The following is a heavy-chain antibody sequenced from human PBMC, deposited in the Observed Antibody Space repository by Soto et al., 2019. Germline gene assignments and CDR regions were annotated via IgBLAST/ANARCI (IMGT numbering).Heavy chain of an antibody. CDR3: AIYYDSSCYYYVPDTFDY. CDR1: GGTFSSYA. V-gene: IGHV1-69*12. J-gene: IGHJ4*02. D-gene: IGHD3-22*01. Sequence: QVQLVQSGAEVKKPGSSVKVSCKASGGTFSSYAISWVRQAPGQGLAWMGGIIPIFGTANYAQKFQGRVTITADESTSTAYMELSSLRSEDTAVYYCAIYYDSSCYYYVPDTFDYWGQGTLVTVSS. CDR2: IIPIFGTA.